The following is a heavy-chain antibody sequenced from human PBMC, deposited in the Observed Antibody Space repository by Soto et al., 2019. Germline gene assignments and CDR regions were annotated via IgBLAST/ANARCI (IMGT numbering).Heavy chain of an antibody. CDR2: ISSSSSYI. CDR3: AREGNLGELSLHSPGAGGCAFDI. D-gene: IGHD3-16*02. CDR1: GFTFSSYS. Sequence: GGSLRLSCAASGFTFSSYSMNWVRQAPGKGLEWVSSISSSSSYIYYADSVKGRFTISRDNAKNSLYLQMNSLRAEDTAVYYCAREGNLGELSLHSPGAGGCAFDIWGQGTMVTVSS. J-gene: IGHJ3*02. V-gene: IGHV3-21*01.